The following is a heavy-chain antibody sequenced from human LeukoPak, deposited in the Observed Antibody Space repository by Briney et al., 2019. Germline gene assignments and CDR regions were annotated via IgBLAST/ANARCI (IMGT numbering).Heavy chain of an antibody. Sequence: GGSLRLSCAASGFTFSSYGMHWVRQAPGRGLEWVAVIWYDGTNKYYADSVRGRFTISRDSSKNTLYLQMNSLRAEDTAVYYCAKSGRNWAYLEYWGQGTLVTVSS. V-gene: IGHV3-33*06. CDR3: AKSGRNWAYLEY. D-gene: IGHD7-27*01. CDR2: IWYDGTNK. J-gene: IGHJ4*02. CDR1: GFTFSSYG.